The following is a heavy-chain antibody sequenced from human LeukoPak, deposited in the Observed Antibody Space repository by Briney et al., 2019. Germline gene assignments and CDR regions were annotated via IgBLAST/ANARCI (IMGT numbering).Heavy chain of an antibody. D-gene: IGHD6-13*01. CDR1: GGSFSGYY. V-gene: IGHV4-34*01. J-gene: IGHJ4*02. CDR2: INHSGST. CDR3: ARVAAAIDY. Sequence: SETLSLTCAVYGGSFSGYYWSWIRQPPGKGLEWIGEINHSGSTNYNPSLKSRVTISVDTSKNQFSLKLSSVTAADTAVYYCARVAAAIDYWGQGTLVTVSS.